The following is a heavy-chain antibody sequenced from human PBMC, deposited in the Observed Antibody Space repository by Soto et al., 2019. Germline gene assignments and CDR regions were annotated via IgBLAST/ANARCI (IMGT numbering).Heavy chain of an antibody. D-gene: IGHD2-21*01. CDR1: GYTLTSYD. CDR2: MNPNSGNT. Sequence: GASVKVSCTASGYTLTSYDINWVRQATGQGLEWMGWMNPNSGNTGYAQKFQGRVTMTRNTSISTAYMELNSLRAEDTAVYYCARVVGVSSSMNYYMDVWGKGTTVTVSS. J-gene: IGHJ6*03. CDR3: ARVVGVSSSMNYYMDV. V-gene: IGHV1-8*01.